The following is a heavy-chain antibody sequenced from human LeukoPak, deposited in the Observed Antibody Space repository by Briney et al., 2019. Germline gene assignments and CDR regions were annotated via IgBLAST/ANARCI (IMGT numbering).Heavy chain of an antibody. Sequence: PGGSLRLSCAASGFTFSNAWMSWVRQAPGKGLEWVGRIKSKTDGGTTDYAAPVKGRFAISRDDSKNTLYLQMNSQKTEDTAVYYCTTDQTGGLRLGELSFRAYYYYGMDVWGQGTTVTVSS. J-gene: IGHJ6*02. CDR3: TTDQTGGLRLGELSFRAYYYYGMDV. CDR1: GFTFSNAW. CDR2: IKSKTDGGTT. V-gene: IGHV3-15*01. D-gene: IGHD3-16*02.